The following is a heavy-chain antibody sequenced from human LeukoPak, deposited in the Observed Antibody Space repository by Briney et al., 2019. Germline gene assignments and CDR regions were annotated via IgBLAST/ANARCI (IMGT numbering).Heavy chain of an antibody. D-gene: IGHD3-10*01. J-gene: IGHJ4*02. Sequence: GGSLRLSCAASGFTFSSYSMNWVRQAPGKGLEWVSSISSSSSYIYYADSVKGRFTISRDNAKNSLYLQMNSLRAEDTAVYYCASKITMVRGVIITPDYWGQGTLVTASS. CDR2: ISSSSSYI. V-gene: IGHV3-21*01. CDR3: ASKITMVRGVIITPDY. CDR1: GFTFSSYS.